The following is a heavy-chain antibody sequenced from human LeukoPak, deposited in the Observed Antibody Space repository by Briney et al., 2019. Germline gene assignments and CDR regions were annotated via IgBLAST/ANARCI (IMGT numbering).Heavy chain of an antibody. D-gene: IGHD3-10*01. J-gene: IGHJ6*03. Sequence: GASVKVSCKASGGTFSSYAISWVRQAPGQGLEWMGGIIPIFGTANYAQKFQGRVTITADESTSTAYMELSSLRSEETAVYYCAKQDGSGTDYYYYMDVWGKGTTVTISS. CDR2: IIPIFGTA. CDR3: AKQDGSGTDYYYYMDV. V-gene: IGHV1-69*13. CDR1: GGTFSSYA.